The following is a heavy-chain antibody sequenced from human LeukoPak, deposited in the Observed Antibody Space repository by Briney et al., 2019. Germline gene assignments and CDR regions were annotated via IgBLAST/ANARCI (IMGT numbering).Heavy chain of an antibody. CDR1: GDSISSSSYY. V-gene: IGHV4-39*01. J-gene: IGHJ4*02. D-gene: IGHD1-26*01. Sequence: SETLSLTCIVSGDSISSSSYYWGWVRQPPGKGLEWIGSIFSGSTYYNPSLKSRVTISLNTSKSQLSLNLSSMTAADTAVYYCARQGERPGISAYWGQGTLVTVSS. CDR2: IFSGST. CDR3: ARQGERPGISAY.